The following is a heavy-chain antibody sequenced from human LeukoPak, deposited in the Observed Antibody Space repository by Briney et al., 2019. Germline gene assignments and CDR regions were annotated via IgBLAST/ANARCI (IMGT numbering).Heavy chain of an antibody. V-gene: IGHV5-51*01. Sequence: GESLKIPCKGSGYSFTNYWITGVRQMPAKGLAWMGTIYPGDSDTRYSPSCQVHDTISALQSINLASQEWSSLYGSDAAMYYGARHGGTPTLFDYWGQGTLITVSS. J-gene: IGHJ4*02. D-gene: IGHD3-3*01. CDR1: GYSFTNYW. CDR3: ARHGGTPTLFDY. CDR2: IYPGDSDT.